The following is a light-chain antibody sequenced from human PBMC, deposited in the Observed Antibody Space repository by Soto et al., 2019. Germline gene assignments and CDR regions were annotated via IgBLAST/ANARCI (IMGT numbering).Light chain of an antibody. CDR2: GAS. J-gene: IGKJ4*01. CDR3: HQYDSSPLT. V-gene: IGKV3-20*01. CDR1: QSVSSSY. Sequence: EIVLTQSPGTLSLSPGERATLSCRASQSVSSSYLAWYQQKPGQAPRLLIYGASFRATGMPDRFSGSGSGTDFTLTISRLEPEDFAVYYCHQYDSSPLTFGGGTKVEIK.